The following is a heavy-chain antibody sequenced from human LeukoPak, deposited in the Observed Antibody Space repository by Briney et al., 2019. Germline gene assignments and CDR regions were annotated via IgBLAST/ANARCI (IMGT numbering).Heavy chain of an antibody. Sequence: SETLSLTCAVYGGSFSGYYWSWLRQPPGKGLEWIGEINHSGSTNYNPSLKSRVTISVDTSKNQFSLKLSSVTAADTAVYYCARHKRVLRYFDWLLYFDYWGQGTLVTVSS. CDR2: INHSGST. D-gene: IGHD3-9*01. J-gene: IGHJ4*02. V-gene: IGHV4-34*01. CDR3: ARHKRVLRYFDWLLYFDY. CDR1: GGSFSGYY.